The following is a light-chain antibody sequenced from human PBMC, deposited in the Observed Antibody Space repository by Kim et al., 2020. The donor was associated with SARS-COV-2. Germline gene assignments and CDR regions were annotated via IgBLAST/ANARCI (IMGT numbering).Light chain of an antibody. CDR2: AAS. Sequence: DTQMTQSPPSLSASVGDRVIITCRASQNIYSYLNWYQQKPGKAPHVLIYAASNLQSGVPPRFSGSGSGTDFTLTISSLQPEDFATYYCQQSHTAPLTFGGGTKVDIK. CDR1: QNIYSY. V-gene: IGKV1-39*01. J-gene: IGKJ4*01. CDR3: QQSHTAPLT.